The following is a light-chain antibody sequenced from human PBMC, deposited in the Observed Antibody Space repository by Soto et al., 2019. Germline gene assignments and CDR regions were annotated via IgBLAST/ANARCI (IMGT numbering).Light chain of an antibody. CDR3: CSYAGSSTFVWI. CDR2: EGS. J-gene: IGLJ2*01. CDR1: SSDVGSYNL. Sequence: QSALTKPASVSGSPGQSITISCTGTSSDVGSYNLVSWYQQHPGKAPKLMIYEGSKRPSGVSNRFSGSKSGNTASLTISGLQAEDEADYYCCSYAGSSTFVWIFGGGTKLTVL. V-gene: IGLV2-23*03.